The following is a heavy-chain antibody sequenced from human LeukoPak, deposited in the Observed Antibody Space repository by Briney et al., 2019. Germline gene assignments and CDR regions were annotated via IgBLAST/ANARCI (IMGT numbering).Heavy chain of an antibody. V-gene: IGHV3-23*01. CDR2: ISGSGDNT. J-gene: IGHJ4*02. Sequence: PGGSLRLSCAASGFTFSSYAMSWVRQVPGKGLEWVSVISGSGDNTYYADSVKGRFTISRDNSKNTLYLQMNSLRAEDTAVYYCASRPAAGTPAVGFSVDYWGQGTLVTVSS. CDR1: GFTFSSYA. D-gene: IGHD6-19*01. CDR3: ASRPAAGTPAVGFSVDY.